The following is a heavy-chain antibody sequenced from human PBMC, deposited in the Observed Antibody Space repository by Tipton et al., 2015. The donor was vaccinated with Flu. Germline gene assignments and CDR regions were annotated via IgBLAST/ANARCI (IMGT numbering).Heavy chain of an antibody. J-gene: IGHJ3*02. CDR3: ARVARITMLERDAFDI. D-gene: IGHD3-10*02. CDR1: SFSNYW. V-gene: IGHV3-7*01. CDR2: INQDGSEK. Sequence: SFSNYWMSWVRQAPAKGLEWVATINQDGSEKYYSDSVKGRFTISRDNAGNSLYLQMNSLRAGDTAVYYCARVARITMLERDAFDIWGQGTIITVSS.